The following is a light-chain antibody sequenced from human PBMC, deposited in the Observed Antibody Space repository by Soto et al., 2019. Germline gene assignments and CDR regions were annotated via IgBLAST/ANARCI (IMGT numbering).Light chain of an antibody. Sequence: EIVMTQSPATLSVSPGERATLSCRASQSVRSNLAWYHQRPGQAPRLLIHGASRRATGIPDRFSGSGSGTDFTLTISSLQPDDFATYYCQPYNSYSRTFGQGTKVDIK. CDR2: GAS. J-gene: IGKJ1*01. CDR1: QSVRSN. V-gene: IGKV3D-15*01. CDR3: QPYNSYSRT.